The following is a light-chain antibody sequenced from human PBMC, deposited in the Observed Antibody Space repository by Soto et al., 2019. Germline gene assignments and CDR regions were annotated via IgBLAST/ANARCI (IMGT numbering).Light chain of an antibody. CDR3: QQYRTYC. Sequence: IQLTQSPTTLPASVGDRVTLTCRASESISNWLAWYQQRPGTAPKLLIYHASTLETAVPSRFSGNGSGTEFTLTISSLEPGDFATYYCQQYRTYCFGQGSRVEIK. CDR1: ESISNW. CDR2: HAS. J-gene: IGKJ1*01. V-gene: IGKV1-5*01.